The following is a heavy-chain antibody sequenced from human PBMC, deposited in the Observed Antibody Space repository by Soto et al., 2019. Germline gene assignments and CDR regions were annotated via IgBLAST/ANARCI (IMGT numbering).Heavy chain of an antibody. Sequence: PSETLSLTCTVSGCSIRNNYWSWIRQPPGKGLEWVGYIYYTGTSKYNPSLKSRVTISVDTSKNQFSLKLSSVTAADTAVYYCASYQQSYAFDIWGQGTMVTVSS. J-gene: IGHJ3*02. CDR1: GCSIRNNY. CDR3: ASYQQSYAFDI. D-gene: IGHD2-2*01. CDR2: IYYTGTS. V-gene: IGHV4-59*12.